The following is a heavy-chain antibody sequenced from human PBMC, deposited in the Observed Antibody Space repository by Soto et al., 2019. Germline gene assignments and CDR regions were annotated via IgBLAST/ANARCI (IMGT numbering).Heavy chain of an antibody. J-gene: IGHJ6*02. CDR1: GGTFSSYT. V-gene: IGHV1-69*04. CDR2: IIPILGIA. CDR3: ARDLETIFGGVTPTRYYYYGMDV. Sequence: ASVKVSCKASGGTFSSYTISWVRQAPGQGLEWMGRIIPILGIANYAQKFQGRVTITRDKSTSTAYMELSRLRSEDTAVYYCARDLETIFGGVTPTRYYYYGMDVWGQGTTVTVSS. D-gene: IGHD3-3*01.